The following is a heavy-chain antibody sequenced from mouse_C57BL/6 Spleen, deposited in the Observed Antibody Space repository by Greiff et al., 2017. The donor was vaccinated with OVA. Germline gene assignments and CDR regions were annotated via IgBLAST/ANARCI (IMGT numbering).Heavy chain of an antibody. V-gene: IGHV1-82*01. D-gene: IGHD2-10*02. CDR3: ASSPRGALDY. CDR1: GYAFSSSW. CDR2: IYPGDGDT. J-gene: IGHJ2*01. Sequence: VKLLESGPELVKPGASVKISCKASGYAFSSSWLNWLKQRPGKSLEWIGRIYPGDGDTNYNATFNGKVTLTADKSSSTAYLQLSSLTSDDTAVFFWASSPRGALDYWGQGTTLAVSS.